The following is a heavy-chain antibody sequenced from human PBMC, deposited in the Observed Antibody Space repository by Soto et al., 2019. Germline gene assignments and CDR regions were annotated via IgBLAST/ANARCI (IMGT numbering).Heavy chain of an antibody. J-gene: IGHJ4*02. Sequence: GASVKVSCKASGGTFSSYAISWVRQAPGQGLEWVGGIIPIFGTANYAQKFQGRVTITADESTSTAYMELSSLRSEDTAVYYCARGFGYCSNGGCYDYAPWLYYFDYWGQGTLVTVSS. D-gene: IGHD2-8*01. V-gene: IGHV1-69*13. CDR2: IIPIFGTA. CDR1: GGTFSSYA. CDR3: ARGFGYCSNGGCYDYAPWLYYFDY.